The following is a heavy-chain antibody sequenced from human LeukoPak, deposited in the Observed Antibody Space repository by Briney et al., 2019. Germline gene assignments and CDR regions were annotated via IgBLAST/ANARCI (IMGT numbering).Heavy chain of an antibody. Sequence: GGSLRLSCAASGFTFGSYAMSWVRQAPGKGLEWVSAISGSGGSTYYADSVKGRFTISRDNSKNTLYLQMNSLRAEDTAVYYCAKASYYYDSSGYYPGFVDYWGQGTPVTVSS. CDR3: AKASYYYDSSGYYPGFVDY. V-gene: IGHV3-23*01. D-gene: IGHD3-22*01. CDR2: ISGSGGST. J-gene: IGHJ4*02. CDR1: GFTFGSYA.